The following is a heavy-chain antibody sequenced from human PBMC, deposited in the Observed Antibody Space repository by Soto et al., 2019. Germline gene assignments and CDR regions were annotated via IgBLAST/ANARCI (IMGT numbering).Heavy chain of an antibody. Sequence: QVQLVQSGAEVKKPGASVKVSCKASGYTFTSYGISWVRQAPGQGLEWMGWISAYNGNTNYAHKLQGRVTMTTDTATSTAYMELRGLRSDDTAVYYCAGGFAGTPLGYYGMDVWGQGTTVTVSS. CDR1: GYTFTSYG. CDR2: ISAYNGNT. CDR3: AGGFAGTPLGYYGMDV. V-gene: IGHV1-18*01. D-gene: IGHD5-12*01. J-gene: IGHJ6*02.